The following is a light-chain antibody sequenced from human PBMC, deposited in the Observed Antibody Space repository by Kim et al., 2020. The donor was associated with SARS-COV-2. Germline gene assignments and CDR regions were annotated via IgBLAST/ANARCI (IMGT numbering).Light chain of an antibody. J-gene: IGKJ2*03. CDR1: QSISNY. CDR2: DAS. Sequence: EIVLTQSPASLSLSPGERATLSCRASQSISNYLAWYQQKPGQAPRLLIYDASNRATGIPARFSGSGSGTDFTLTISSLEPEDFAVYYCQLRSSWRGFGQGTKLEI. V-gene: IGKV3-11*01. CDR3: QLRSSWRG.